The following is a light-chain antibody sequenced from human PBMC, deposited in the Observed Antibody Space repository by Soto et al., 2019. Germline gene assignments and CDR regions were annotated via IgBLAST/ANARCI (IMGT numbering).Light chain of an antibody. J-gene: IGLJ1*01. CDR2: QVT. V-gene: IGLV2-14*01. Sequence: VRTQPAAVSGSPGQSNHISCTGFSRDVGACYFGSWHQHHPGKARKYILSQVTTHASGVSSRFSGSKSGNTASLTLSGPQPDDEANYYCSSYTSSNTTYVIGTGIKV. CDR3: SSYTSSNTTYV. CDR1: SRDVGACYF.